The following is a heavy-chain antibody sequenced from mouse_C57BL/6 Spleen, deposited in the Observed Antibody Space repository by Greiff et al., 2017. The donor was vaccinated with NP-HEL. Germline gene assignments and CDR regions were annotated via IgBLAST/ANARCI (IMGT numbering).Heavy chain of an antibody. Sequence: EVKLVESGGGLVQPGGSMKLSCVASGFTFSNYWMNWVRQSPEKGLEWVAQIRLKSDNYATHYAESVKGRFTISRDDSKSSVYLQMNNLRAEDTGIYYCTDYYGSSVYWYFDVWGTGTTVTVSS. CDR1: GFTFSNYW. V-gene: IGHV6-3*01. CDR2: IRLKSDNYAT. J-gene: IGHJ1*03. CDR3: TDYYGSSVYWYFDV. D-gene: IGHD1-1*01.